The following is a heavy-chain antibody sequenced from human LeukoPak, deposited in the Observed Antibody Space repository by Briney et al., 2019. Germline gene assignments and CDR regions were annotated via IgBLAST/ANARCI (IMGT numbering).Heavy chain of an antibody. D-gene: IGHD6-13*01. Sequence: RASVKVSCKASGYTFTSYAMHWVRQAPGQRLEWMGWINAGNGNTKYSQKFQGRVTITRDTSASTAYMELSSLRSEDTAVYYCARDRIAAAGWFDPWGQGTWSPSPQ. CDR2: INAGNGNT. CDR3: ARDRIAAAGWFDP. J-gene: IGHJ5*02. V-gene: IGHV1-3*01. CDR1: GYTFTSYA.